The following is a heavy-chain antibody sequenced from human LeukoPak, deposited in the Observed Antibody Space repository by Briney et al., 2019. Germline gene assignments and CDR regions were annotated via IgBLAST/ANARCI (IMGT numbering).Heavy chain of an antibody. Sequence: GGSLRLSCAASGFTFSSYWMHWVRQAPGKGLVWVSRMNDDGSSTSYADSLKGRFTISRDNAKNTLYLRMSNLRAEDTAVYYCAREGYGPDYYMDVWGKGTTVTISS. CDR1: GFTFSSYW. CDR3: AREGYGPDYYMDV. V-gene: IGHV3-74*01. J-gene: IGHJ6*03. CDR2: MNDDGSST. D-gene: IGHD5-18*01.